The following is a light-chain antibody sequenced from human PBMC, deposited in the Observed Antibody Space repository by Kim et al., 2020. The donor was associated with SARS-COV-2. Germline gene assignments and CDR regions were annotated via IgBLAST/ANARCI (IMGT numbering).Light chain of an antibody. J-gene: IGLJ2*01. V-gene: IGLV2-8*01. CDR2: EVS. CDR3: SPYSGSDNLV. CDR1: SSDIGTYDY. Sequence: QSVTISLPGTSSDIGTYDYVSWHQHTPDNPARLMIYEVSQRPRGVPDRFSGSKSGNTAFLTVSGLQAEDDAHYYCSPYSGSDNLVFGGGTQLTVL.